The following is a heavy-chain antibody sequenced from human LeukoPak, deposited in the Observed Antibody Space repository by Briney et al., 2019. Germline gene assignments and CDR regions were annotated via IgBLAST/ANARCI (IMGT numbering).Heavy chain of an antibody. CDR1: GFTFSSYG. CDR2: IWYDGSNK. CDR3: ARDSVVVTHNWFDP. V-gene: IGHV3-33*01. J-gene: IGHJ5*02. Sequence: GGSLRLSCAASGFTFSSYGMHWVRQAPGKGLEWVAVIWYDGSNKYYADSVKGRFTISRDKSKNTLYLQMNSLRAEDTAVYYCARDSVVVTHNWFDPWGQGTLVTVSS. D-gene: IGHD3-22*01.